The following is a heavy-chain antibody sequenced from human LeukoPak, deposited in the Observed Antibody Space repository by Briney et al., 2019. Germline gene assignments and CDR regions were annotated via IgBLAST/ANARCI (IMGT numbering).Heavy chain of an antibody. Sequence: SVKVSCKTSGRTFSSYAISWVRQAPGQGLELMGGIIGMFGTTNYAQRFQGRVTITADESASIAYMELSSLTSADTAVYYCARGSTYHYNYMDVWGKGTTVIVSS. J-gene: IGHJ6*03. CDR2: IIGMFGTT. CDR3: ARGSTYHYNYMDV. D-gene: IGHD5/OR15-5a*01. V-gene: IGHV1-69*13. CDR1: GRTFSSYA.